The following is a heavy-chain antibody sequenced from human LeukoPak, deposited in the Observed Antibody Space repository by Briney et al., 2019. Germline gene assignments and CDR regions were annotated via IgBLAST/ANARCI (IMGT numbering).Heavy chain of an antibody. CDR3: AGEGYSYGWNWFDP. Sequence: PSETLSLTCTVSGGSISSSSYYWGWIRQPPGKGLEWIGSIYYSGSTYYNPSLKSRVTISVDTSKNQFSLKLSSVTAADTAVYYCAGEGYSYGWNWFDPWGQGTLVTVSS. V-gene: IGHV4-39*02. D-gene: IGHD5-18*01. CDR2: IYYSGST. J-gene: IGHJ5*02. CDR1: GGSISSSSYY.